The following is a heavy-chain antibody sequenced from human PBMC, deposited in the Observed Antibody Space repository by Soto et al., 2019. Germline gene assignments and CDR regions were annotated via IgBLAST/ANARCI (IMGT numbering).Heavy chain of an antibody. V-gene: IGHV3-74*01. D-gene: IGHD4-17*01. Sequence: EVQLVESGGGLVQPGGFLRLSCAASGFTFSSYWMHWVRQVPGKGLVWVSRIKSDGSSTIYADSVKGRFTISRDNAKNTLYLQMISLRAEDTAAYFCAREALRYDGLDIWGQGTMVTVSS. CDR1: GFTFSSYW. CDR2: IKSDGSST. J-gene: IGHJ3*02. CDR3: AREALRYDGLDI.